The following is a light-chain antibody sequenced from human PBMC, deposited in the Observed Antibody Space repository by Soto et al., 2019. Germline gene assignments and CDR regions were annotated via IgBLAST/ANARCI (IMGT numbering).Light chain of an antibody. CDR3: RQYKKFGT. V-gene: IGKV3-15*01. CDR1: QSVSSR. J-gene: IGKJ1*01. CDR2: GAS. Sequence: IVFTPSPATLSLSPWERVPLSCRASQSVSSRLASYHQKPGQSPRLLIYGASTRATGIPARFRGSGSGTEFTLTISSLQSEDFGLNYSRQYKKFGTFGQGTKVDI.